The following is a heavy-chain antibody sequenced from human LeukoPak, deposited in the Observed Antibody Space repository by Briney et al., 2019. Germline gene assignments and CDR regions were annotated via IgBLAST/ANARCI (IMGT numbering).Heavy chain of an antibody. CDR1: GSTFTSYD. Sequence: VKVSCKASGSTFTSYDINWVRQATGQGLEWMGWMNPNSGGTNYAQKFQGRVTMTRDTSISTAYMELSRLRSDDTAVYYCARGRGYSYGYDAFDIWGQGTMVTVSS. D-gene: IGHD5-18*01. CDR2: MNPNSGGT. J-gene: IGHJ3*02. CDR3: ARGRGYSYGYDAFDI. V-gene: IGHV1-2*02.